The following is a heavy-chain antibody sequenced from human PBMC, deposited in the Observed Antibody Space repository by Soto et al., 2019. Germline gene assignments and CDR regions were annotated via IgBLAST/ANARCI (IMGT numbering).Heavy chain of an antibody. CDR1: GYTFTGYY. CDR2: INPNSGGT. V-gene: IGHV1-2*02. CDR3: ARDYYDSSGYYAAVDY. Sequence: ASVKVSCKASGYTFTGYYMHWVRQAPGQGLEWMGWINPNSGGTNYAQKFQGRVTMTRDTSISTAYMELSRLRSDDTAVYYCARDYYDSSGYYAAVDYWGQGXLVTVYS. D-gene: IGHD3-22*01. J-gene: IGHJ4*02.